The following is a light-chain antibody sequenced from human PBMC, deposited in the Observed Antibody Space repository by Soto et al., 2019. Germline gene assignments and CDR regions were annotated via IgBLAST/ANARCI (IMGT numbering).Light chain of an antibody. CDR3: CSDEGSSVV. J-gene: IGLJ2*01. CDR2: EGS. Sequence: QSALTQPASVSGSPGQSITISCTGTSSDVGSYNLVSWYQQHPGKAPKLMIYEGSKRPSGVSNRFSGSKSGNTASLTISGLQAEDEDDYYCCSDEGSSVVFGGGTKVTVL. V-gene: IGLV2-23*01. CDR1: SSDVGSYNL.